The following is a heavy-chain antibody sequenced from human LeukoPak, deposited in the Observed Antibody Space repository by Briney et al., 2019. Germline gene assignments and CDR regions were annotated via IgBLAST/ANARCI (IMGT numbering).Heavy chain of an antibody. D-gene: IGHD4-23*01. CDR1: GFTFSSYW. CDR2: ISSSSSYI. Sequence: GGSLRLSCAASGFTFSSYWMHWVRQAPGKGLEWVSSISSSSSYIYYADSVKGRFTISRDNAKNSLYLQMNSLRAEDTAVYYCARDLDYGGNPYWGQGTLVTVSS. J-gene: IGHJ4*02. V-gene: IGHV3-21*01. CDR3: ARDLDYGGNPY.